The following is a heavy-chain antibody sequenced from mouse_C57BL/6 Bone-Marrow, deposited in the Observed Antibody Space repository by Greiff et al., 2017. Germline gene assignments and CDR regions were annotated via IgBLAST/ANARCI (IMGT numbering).Heavy chain of an antibody. Sequence: VQLQQSGAELVRPGASVKLSCTASGFNIKDDYMHWVKQRPEQGLEWIGWIDPENGDTEYASKFQGKATITADTSSNTAYLHFSSLTSKDTAVYYCTFITTVPGDYWGQGTTLTVSS. CDR1: GFNIKDDY. J-gene: IGHJ2*01. CDR2: IDPENGDT. CDR3: TFITTVPGDY. D-gene: IGHD1-1*01. V-gene: IGHV14-4*01.